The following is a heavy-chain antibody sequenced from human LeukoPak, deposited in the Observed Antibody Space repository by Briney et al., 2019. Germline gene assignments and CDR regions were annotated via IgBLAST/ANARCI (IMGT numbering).Heavy chain of an antibody. CDR2: IYRTGST. CDR3: ARGDCSSTICYTPMDV. V-gene: IGHV4-38-2*02. D-gene: IGHD2-2*02. J-gene: IGHJ6*03. CDR1: GYSINSGYY. Sequence: PSETLSLTCTVSGYSINSGYYWVCIRQPPGKGLEWIGSIYRTGSTNYNPSLKSRVTISVDTSKNQFSLKVRSVTAADTAVYYCARGDCSSTICYTPMDVWGKGTRVPVPS.